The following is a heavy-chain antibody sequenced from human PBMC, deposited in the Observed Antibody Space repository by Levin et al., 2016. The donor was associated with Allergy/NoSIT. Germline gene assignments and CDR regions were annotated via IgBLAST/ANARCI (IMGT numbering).Heavy chain of an antibody. CDR2: TYYRSKYYN. V-gene: IGHV6-1*01. J-gene: IGHJ3*02. Sequence: SETLSLTCAISGDSVSSNSAAWNWIRQSPSRGLEWLGRTYYRSKYYNDYAVSVKSRITINPDTSKNQLSLQLNSVTPEDTAVYYCARGRWLPGWLEAFDIWGQGTMVTVSS. CDR3: ARGRWLPGWLEAFDI. CDR1: GDSVSSNSAA. D-gene: IGHD5-24*01.